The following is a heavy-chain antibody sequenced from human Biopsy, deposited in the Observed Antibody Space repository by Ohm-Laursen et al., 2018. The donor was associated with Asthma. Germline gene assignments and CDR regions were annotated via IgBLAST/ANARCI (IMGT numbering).Heavy chain of an antibody. CDR3: ARTYYDFLTVQVNDAFAL. J-gene: IGHJ3*01. V-gene: IGHV1-3*01. CDR1: GYTFIHFA. CDR2: INAGDGNT. D-gene: IGHD3-9*01. Sequence: GASVKVSCKVSGYTFIHFAIHWVRQAPGQRLEWMGWINAGDGNTKYSQKFQGRVTITRDTSASTAYMDLRSLRSEDTAMYYCARTYYDFLTVQVNDAFALWGQGTMVTVSS.